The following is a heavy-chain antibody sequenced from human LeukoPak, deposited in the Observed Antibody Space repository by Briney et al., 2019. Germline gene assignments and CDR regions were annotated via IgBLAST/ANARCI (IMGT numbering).Heavy chain of an antibody. CDR1: GFTFSRSW. CDR2: INPDGDGM. Sequence: QPGGSLRLSCTASGFTFSRSWMNWIRQAPGKGLEWVANINPDGDGMRFVDSVKGRFTMPGDNAQSSLHLQMNSLRVEDTAFYYCAAWTDRGYSYWGQGVLVTVSS. J-gene: IGHJ4*02. D-gene: IGHD5-12*01. CDR3: AAWTDRGYSY. V-gene: IGHV3-7*01.